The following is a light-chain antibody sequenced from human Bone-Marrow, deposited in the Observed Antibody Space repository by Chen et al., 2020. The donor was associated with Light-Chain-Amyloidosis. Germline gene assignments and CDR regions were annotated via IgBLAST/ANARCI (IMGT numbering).Light chain of an antibody. J-gene: IGLJ3*02. CDR2: DDR. CDR1: NIGSTS. CDR3: QVWDRSSDRPV. Sequence: SYVLTQPSSVSVAPGQTATLACGGNNIGSTSVHWYQQTPGQAPLLVVYDDRERPSGIPELLSGSNSGNTATLTISRVEAGDEADYYCQVWDRSSDRPVFGGGTKLTVL. V-gene: IGLV3-21*02.